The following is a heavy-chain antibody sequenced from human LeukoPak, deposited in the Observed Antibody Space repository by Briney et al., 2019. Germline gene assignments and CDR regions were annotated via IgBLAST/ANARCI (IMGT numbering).Heavy chain of an antibody. CDR3: ARAGSGYSGYGYY. CDR1: GYTFTGYY. J-gene: IGHJ4*02. D-gene: IGHD5-12*01. CDR2: INPNSGGT. Sequence: ASVKVSCKASGYTFTGYYMHWVRQAPGQGLVWMGWINPNSGGTNYAQKFQGRVTMTRDTSISTAYMELSRLRSDDTAVYYCARAGSGYSGYGYYWGQGTLVTVSS. V-gene: IGHV1-2*02.